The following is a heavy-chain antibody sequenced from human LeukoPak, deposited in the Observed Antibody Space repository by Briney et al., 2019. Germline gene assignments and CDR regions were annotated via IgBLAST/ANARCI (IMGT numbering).Heavy chain of an antibody. J-gene: IGHJ4*02. D-gene: IGHD2-2*01. CDR3: ARDRSDIVVVPAAADY. V-gene: IGHV1-18*01. CDR1: GYTFTGYG. CDR2: ISAYNGNT. Sequence: GASVKVSCKASGYTFTGYGISWVRQAPGQGLEWMGWISAYNGNTNYAQKLQGGVTMTTDTSTSTAYMELRGLRSDDTAVYYCARDRSDIVVVPAAADYWGQGTLVTVSS.